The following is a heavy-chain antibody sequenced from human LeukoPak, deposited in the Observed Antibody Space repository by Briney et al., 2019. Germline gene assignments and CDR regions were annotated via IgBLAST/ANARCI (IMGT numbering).Heavy chain of an antibody. CDR3: ARDGTLVGATSYYFDY. D-gene: IGHD1-26*01. CDR1: GHTFTGYY. J-gene: IGHJ4*02. Sequence: ASVKVSCKASGHTFTGYYMHWVRQAPGQGLEWMGWINPNSGGTNYAQKFQGRVTMTRDTSISTAYMELSRLRSDDTAVYYCARDGTLVGATSYYFDYWGQGTLVTVSS. CDR2: INPNSGGT. V-gene: IGHV1-2*02.